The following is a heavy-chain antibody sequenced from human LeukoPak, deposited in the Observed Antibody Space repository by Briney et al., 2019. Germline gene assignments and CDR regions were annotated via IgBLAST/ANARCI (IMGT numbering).Heavy chain of an antibody. CDR2: IKEDGSEK. J-gene: IGHJ4*02. V-gene: IGHV3-7*04. Sequence: GGSLRLSCAASGFTFSSYWMSWVRQAPGKGLEWAANIKEDGSEKYYVDSVKGRFTISRDNAKNSLYLQMNTLRDEDTAVYYCTRINLGWWGQGTLVTVSS. CDR3: TRINLGW. D-gene: IGHD7-27*01. CDR1: GFTFSSYW.